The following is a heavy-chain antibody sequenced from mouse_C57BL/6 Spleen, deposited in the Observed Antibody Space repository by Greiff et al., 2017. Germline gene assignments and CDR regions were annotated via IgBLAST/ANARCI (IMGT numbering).Heavy chain of an antibody. CDR2: IDPEDGDT. D-gene: IGHD1-1*01. Sequence: EVQLQQSGAELERPGASVKLSCTASGFNIKDYYMHWVKQRPEQGLEWIGRIDPEDGDTEYAPKFQGKATMTADTPSNTAYLQLSSLTSEDNAVYYCTHYGGRPGYIDVWGKGTTVTVSS. J-gene: IGHJ1*03. CDR1: GFNIKDYY. V-gene: IGHV14-1*01. CDR3: THYGGRPGYIDV.